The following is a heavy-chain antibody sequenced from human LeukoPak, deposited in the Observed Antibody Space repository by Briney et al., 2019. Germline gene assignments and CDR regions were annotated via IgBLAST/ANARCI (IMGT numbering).Heavy chain of an antibody. V-gene: IGHV3-23*01. CDR2: ISDGGGYT. D-gene: IGHD4-23*01. CDR3: ARSGGVITVAPFDC. J-gene: IGHJ4*02. CDR1: GFTFSNYG. Sequence: GSLRLSCAASGFTFSNYGMTWVRQAPGKELEWVSTISDGGGYTFFADSAKGRFTISRDNSKNTLFLQMNSLRADDTAVYYCARSGGVITVAPFDCWGQGSLVTVSS.